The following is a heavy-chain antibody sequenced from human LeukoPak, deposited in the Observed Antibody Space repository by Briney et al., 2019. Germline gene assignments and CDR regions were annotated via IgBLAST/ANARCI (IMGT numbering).Heavy chain of an antibody. V-gene: IGHV3-21*01. CDR1: GFTFSSYS. Sequence: PGGSLRLSCAASGFTFSSYSMNWVRQAPGKGLEWVSSISSSSSYIYYADSVKGRFTISRDNAKNSLYLQMNSLRAEDTAVYYCARAYCSSTSCYAEGWFDPWGQGTLVTVSS. D-gene: IGHD2-2*01. J-gene: IGHJ5*02. CDR3: ARAYCSSTSCYAEGWFDP. CDR2: ISSSSSYI.